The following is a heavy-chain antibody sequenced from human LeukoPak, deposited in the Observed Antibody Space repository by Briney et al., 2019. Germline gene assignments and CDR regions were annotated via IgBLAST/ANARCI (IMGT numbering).Heavy chain of an antibody. Sequence: SVKVSCKASGGTFSSYAISWVRQAPGQGLEWMGGIIPIFCTANYAQKFQGRVTITADESTSTAYMELSSLRSEDTAVYYCARDLAVAGFLDYWGQGTLVTVSS. CDR1: GGTFSSYA. CDR2: IIPIFCTA. J-gene: IGHJ4*02. V-gene: IGHV1-69*01. CDR3: ARDLAVAGFLDY. D-gene: IGHD6-19*01.